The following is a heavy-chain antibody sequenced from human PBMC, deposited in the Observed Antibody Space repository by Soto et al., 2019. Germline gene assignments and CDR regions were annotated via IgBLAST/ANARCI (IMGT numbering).Heavy chain of an antibody. V-gene: IGHV3-23*01. CDR1: GFTFSNYA. Sequence: EVQLLDSGGGLVQPGGSLRLSCEASGFTFSNYAMNWVRQAPGKGLEWVLGISGGGDNTYYADSVKGRFTISRDNSKNTVFLQMTSLRAESPAVYYCAKERLARGFDYWGQGTLVTVSS. J-gene: IGHJ4*02. CDR2: ISGGGDNT. CDR3: AKERLARGFDY.